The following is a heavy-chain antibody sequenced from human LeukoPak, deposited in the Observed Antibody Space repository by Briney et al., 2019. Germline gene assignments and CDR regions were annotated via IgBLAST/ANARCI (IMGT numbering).Heavy chain of an antibody. CDR1: RLTFSTYN. CDR3: ARDQVPAATEPHYYYYGMDV. D-gene: IGHD2-2*01. CDR2: ISDSSSYT. Sequence: PGGSLRLSCAASRLTFSTYNMNWVRQAPGKGLEWVSYISDSSSYTYYADSVKGRFTISRDNSKNTLYLQMNSLRAEDTAVYYCARDQVPAATEPHYYYYGMDVWGQGTTVTVSS. J-gene: IGHJ6*02. V-gene: IGHV3-21*01.